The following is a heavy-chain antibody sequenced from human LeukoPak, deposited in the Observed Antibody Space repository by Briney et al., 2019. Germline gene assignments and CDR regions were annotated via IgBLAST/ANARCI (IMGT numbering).Heavy chain of an antibody. CDR1: GFTFSSYE. V-gene: IGHV3-48*03. CDR2: ISSSGSTI. D-gene: IGHD1-26*01. CDR3: ARDVGYYYGMDV. J-gene: IGHJ6*04. Sequence: GGSLSLSCAASGFTFSSYEMNWVRQAPGKGLEWVSYISSSGSTIYYADSVKGRFTISRDNAKNSLYLQMNSLRAEDTAVYYCARDVGYYYGMDVWGKGTTVTVSS.